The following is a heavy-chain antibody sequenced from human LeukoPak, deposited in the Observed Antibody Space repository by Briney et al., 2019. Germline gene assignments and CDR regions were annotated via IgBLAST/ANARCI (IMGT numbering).Heavy chain of an antibody. J-gene: IGHJ5*02. Sequence: PSETLSLTCTVSGGSISSSSYYWGWIRQPPGKGLEWIGEINHSGSTNYNPSLKSRVTISVDTSKNQFSLKLSSVTAADTAVYYCARGRRAGSSGWLKNNWFDPWGQGTLVTVSS. CDR2: INHSGST. CDR1: GGSISSSSYY. V-gene: IGHV4-39*07. D-gene: IGHD6-19*01. CDR3: ARGRRAGSSGWLKNNWFDP.